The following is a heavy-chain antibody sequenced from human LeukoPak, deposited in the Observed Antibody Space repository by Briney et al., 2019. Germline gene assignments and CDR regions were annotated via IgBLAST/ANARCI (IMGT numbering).Heavy chain of an antibody. Sequence: ASVKVSCKVSGYTLTELSMHWVRQAPGKGLEWMGGFDPEDGETIYAQKFQGRVTMTEDTSTDTAYMELSSMRSEDTAVYYCATGYSYGSGNYYFDYWGQGTLVTVSS. CDR1: GYTLTELS. V-gene: IGHV1-24*01. CDR2: FDPEDGET. J-gene: IGHJ4*02. CDR3: ATGYSYGSGNYYFDY. D-gene: IGHD3-10*01.